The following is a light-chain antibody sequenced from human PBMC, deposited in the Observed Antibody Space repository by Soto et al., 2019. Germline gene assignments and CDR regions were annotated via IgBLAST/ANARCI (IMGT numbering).Light chain of an antibody. V-gene: IGLV2-14*03. Sequence: QSALTQPASVSGSPGQSITISCTGTSSDVGAYKYVSWYQQHPGKVPKLIIYGVSNRPSGVSNRFSGSKSGNTAFLTISGLQPEVEADYYCSSFTGTTTLDVFGTGTKVTVL. CDR3: SSFTGTTTLDV. J-gene: IGLJ1*01. CDR1: SSDVGAYKY. CDR2: GVS.